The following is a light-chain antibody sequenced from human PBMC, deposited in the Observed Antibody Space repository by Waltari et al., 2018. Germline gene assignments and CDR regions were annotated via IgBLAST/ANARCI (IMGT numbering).Light chain of an antibody. CDR3: QSYDSSLSGL. V-gene: IGLV1-40*01. CDR1: SSNIGAGYD. CDR2: GNS. J-gene: IGLJ2*01. Sequence: QSVLTQPPSVSGAPGQRVTIPCTGSSSNIGAGYDVHWYPQLPGTAPKLLIYGNSNRPSGVPDRFSGSKSGTSASLAITGLQAEDEADYYCQSYDSSLSGLFGGGTKLTVL.